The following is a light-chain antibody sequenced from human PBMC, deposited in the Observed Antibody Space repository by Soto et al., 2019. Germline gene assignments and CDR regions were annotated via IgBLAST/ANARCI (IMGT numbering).Light chain of an antibody. CDR1: QSVSSN. V-gene: IGKV3-20*01. CDR2: GAP. Sequence: EIVMTQSPATLSVSPGEIATLSFRASQSVSSNLAWYQQKPGQAPRLLIYGAPTRATGIPARFSGSGSGTDFTLTISRLEPEDFAVYYCQQYGSSPRTFGQGTKVDIK. CDR3: QQYGSSPRT. J-gene: IGKJ1*01.